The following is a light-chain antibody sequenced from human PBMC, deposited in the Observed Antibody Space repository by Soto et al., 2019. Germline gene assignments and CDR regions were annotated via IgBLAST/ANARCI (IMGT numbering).Light chain of an antibody. Sequence: DIQMTQSPSSVSASVGDRVTITCRARQGISSWLAWYQQKPVKAPKLLIYAASSWQSGVPSRFVGRESRTDFSLTISSLLPEDFATYYCQQANSFPHTFGQGTKLEIK. V-gene: IGKV1-12*01. J-gene: IGKJ2*01. CDR2: AAS. CDR1: QGISSW. CDR3: QQANSFPHT.